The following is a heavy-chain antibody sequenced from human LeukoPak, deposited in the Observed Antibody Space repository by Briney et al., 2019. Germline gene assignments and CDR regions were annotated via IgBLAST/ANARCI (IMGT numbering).Heavy chain of an antibody. Sequence: SETLSLTCTVSGYSISSGYYWGWIRQPPGRGLEWIGSIYYSGSTYYNPSLKSRVTISVDTSKNQFSLKLSSVTAADTAVYYCARLSVDYAFDIWGQGTMVTVSS. D-gene: IGHD2-15*01. CDR2: IYYSGST. CDR1: GYSISSGYY. V-gene: IGHV4-38-2*02. CDR3: ARLSVDYAFDI. J-gene: IGHJ3*02.